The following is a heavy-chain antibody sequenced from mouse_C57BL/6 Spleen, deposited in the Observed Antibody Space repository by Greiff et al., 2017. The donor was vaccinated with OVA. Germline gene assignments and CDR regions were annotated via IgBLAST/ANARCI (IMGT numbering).Heavy chain of an antibody. Sequence: QVHVKQPGAELVRPGASVTLSCKASGYTFTDYEMHWVKQTPVHGLEWIGAIDPETGDTAYNQKFKGKAILTADKSSSTAYMELRSLTSEDSAVYYCTRLGDYEWFAYWGQGTLVTVSA. CDR2: IDPETGDT. CDR1: GYTFTDYE. V-gene: IGHV1-15*01. CDR3: TRLGDYEWFAY. D-gene: IGHD2-4*01. J-gene: IGHJ3*01.